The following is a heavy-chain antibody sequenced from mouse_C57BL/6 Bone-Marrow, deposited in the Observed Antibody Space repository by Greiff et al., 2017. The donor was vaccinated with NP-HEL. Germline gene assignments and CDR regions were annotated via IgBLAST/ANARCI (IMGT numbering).Heavy chain of an antibody. CDR2: ISSGGSYT. Sequence: EVKVVESGGDLVKPGGSLKLSCAASGFTFSSYGMSWVRQTPDKRLEWVATISSGGSYTYYPDSVKGRFTISRDNAKNTLYLQMSSLKSEDTAMYYCARLYYGIFDYWGQGTTLTVSS. V-gene: IGHV5-6*01. D-gene: IGHD2-1*01. CDR3: ARLYYGIFDY. J-gene: IGHJ2*01. CDR1: GFTFSSYG.